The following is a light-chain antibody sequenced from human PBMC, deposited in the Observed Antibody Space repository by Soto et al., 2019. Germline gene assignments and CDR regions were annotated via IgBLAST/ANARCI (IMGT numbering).Light chain of an antibody. CDR3: MQVLQSPIT. Sequence: DIVMTQSPLSLPVTPGEPASISCRSSQGLLLVNGYIYLYWYLQKPGQSPQLLIYLGSNRSSGVPDRFSGSGSGTDFTLKISRVAAEDVGLYYCMQVLQSPITFGQGPRLEIK. J-gene: IGKJ5*01. CDR1: QGLLLVNGYIY. V-gene: IGKV2-28*01. CDR2: LGS.